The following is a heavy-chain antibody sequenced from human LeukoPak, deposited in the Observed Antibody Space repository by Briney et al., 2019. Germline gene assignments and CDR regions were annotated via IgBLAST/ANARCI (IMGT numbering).Heavy chain of an antibody. CDR1: GGSFSGYY. CDR3: ARDENWFDP. Sequence: SETLSLTCAVYGGSFSGYYWSWIRQPPGKGLEWIGEINHSGSTNYNPSLKSRVTISVDTSKNQFSLKLSSVTAADTAVYYCARDENWFDPWGQGTLVTVSS. J-gene: IGHJ5*02. V-gene: IGHV4-34*01. CDR2: INHSGST.